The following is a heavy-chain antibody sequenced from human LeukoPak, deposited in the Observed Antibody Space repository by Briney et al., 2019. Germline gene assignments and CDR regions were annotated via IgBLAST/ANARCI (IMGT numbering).Heavy chain of an antibody. CDR2: ISGSGGST. D-gene: IGHD3-22*01. V-gene: IGHV3-23*01. CDR1: GFTFSSYA. J-gene: IGHJ4*02. Sequence: GGSLRLSCAASGFTFSSYAMSWVRQAPGKGLEWVSAISGSGGSTYYADSVKGRFTISRDNSRNTLYLQMNSLRAEDTAVYYCAKNPYYDSSGPPDYWGQGTLVTVSS. CDR3: AKNPYYDSSGPPDY.